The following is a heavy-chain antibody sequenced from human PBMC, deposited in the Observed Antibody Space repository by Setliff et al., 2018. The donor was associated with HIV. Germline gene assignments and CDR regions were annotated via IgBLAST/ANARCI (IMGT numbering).Heavy chain of an antibody. CDR3: ARGYYDSSGYIFFPGLPDY. Sequence: ASVKVSCKASGYTFTGYYMHWVRQAPGQGLEWMGWINPNNGGTNYAQKFQGRVTMTRDTCISTAYMELSRLRSDDTAVYYCARGYYDSSGYIFFPGLPDYWGKGTTVTVSS. CDR1: GYTFTGYY. J-gene: IGHJ6*04. V-gene: IGHV1-2*02. D-gene: IGHD3-22*01. CDR2: INPNNGGT.